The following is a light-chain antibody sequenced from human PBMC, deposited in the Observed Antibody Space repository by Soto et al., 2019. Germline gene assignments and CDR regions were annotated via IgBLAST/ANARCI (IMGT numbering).Light chain of an antibody. J-gene: IGKJ3*01. Sequence: DIQMTQSPSTLSASVGDRVTITCRASQSISSWLAWYQQKPGKAPKLLIYKASSLESGVPSRFSGSGSGTEFTLTISSLQPDDFAVYYCQQRRTFGPGTKVDIK. V-gene: IGKV1-5*03. CDR3: QQRRT. CDR2: KAS. CDR1: QSISSW.